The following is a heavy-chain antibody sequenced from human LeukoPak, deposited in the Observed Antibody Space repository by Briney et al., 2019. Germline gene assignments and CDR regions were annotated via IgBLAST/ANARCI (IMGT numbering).Heavy chain of an antibody. V-gene: IGHV3-23*01. Sequence: GGSLRLSCAASGFTFSSYAMSWVRQAPGKGLEWVSAISGSGGSTYYADSVKGRFTISRDNSKNTLYLQMNSLRAEDTAVYYCAKEQRYYYGSGCQGGDWFDPWGQGTLVTVSS. J-gene: IGHJ5*02. CDR3: AKEQRYYYGSGCQGGDWFDP. CDR1: GFTFSSYA. CDR2: ISGSGGST. D-gene: IGHD3-10*01.